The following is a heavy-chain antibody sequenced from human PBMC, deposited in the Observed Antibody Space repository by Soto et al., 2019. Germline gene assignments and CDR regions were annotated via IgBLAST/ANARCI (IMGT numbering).Heavy chain of an antibody. Sequence: SETLSLTCTVSGGSVSSGSYYWIWIRQPPGKGLEWIGYIYYSGSTNYNPSLKSRVTISVDTSKNQFSLKLSSVTAADTAVYYCAREGLGADAFDIWGQGTMVTVSS. CDR3: AREGLGADAFDI. V-gene: IGHV4-61*01. CDR2: IYYSGST. D-gene: IGHD5-12*01. J-gene: IGHJ3*02. CDR1: GGSVSSGSYY.